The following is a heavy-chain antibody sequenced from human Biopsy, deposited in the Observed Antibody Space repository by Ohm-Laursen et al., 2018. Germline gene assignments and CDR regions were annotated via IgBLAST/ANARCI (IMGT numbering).Heavy chain of an antibody. CDR1: GFTFSSYA. Sequence: SLSFSCAASGFTFSSYAMTWVRPAPGKGLEWVSVINTSGGSTHYAVSVKGRFTISRDNSKNTLYLRMNSLRAEDTAVYYCAKPADSYGSEFYFDYWGQGTLVTVSS. D-gene: IGHD4-17*01. J-gene: IGHJ4*02. CDR3: AKPADSYGSEFYFDY. CDR2: INTSGGST. V-gene: IGHV3-23*01.